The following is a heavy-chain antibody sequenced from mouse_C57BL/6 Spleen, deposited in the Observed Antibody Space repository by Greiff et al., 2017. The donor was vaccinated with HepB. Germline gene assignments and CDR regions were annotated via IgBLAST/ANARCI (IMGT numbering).Heavy chain of an antibody. J-gene: IGHJ4*01. CDR1: GYTFTSYT. CDR3: ARSPIYDGYYVAMDY. CDR2: INPSSGYT. D-gene: IGHD2-3*01. Sequence: QVQLKQSGAELARPGASVKMSCKASGYTFTSYTMHWVKQRPGQGLEWIGYINPSSGYTKYNQKFKDKATLTADKASSTAYMQLSSLTSEDSAVYYCARSPIYDGYYVAMDYWGQGTSVTVSS. V-gene: IGHV1-4*01.